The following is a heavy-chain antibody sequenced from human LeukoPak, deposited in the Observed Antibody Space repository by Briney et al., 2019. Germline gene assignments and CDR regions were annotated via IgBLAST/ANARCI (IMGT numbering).Heavy chain of an antibody. CDR1: GGTFSSYA. D-gene: IGHD1-26*01. Sequence: GASVKVSCKASGGTFSSYAISWVRQAPGQGLEWMGGIIPIFGTANYAQKFQGRVTITTDESTSTAYMVLSSLRSEDTAVYYCARVVGATLNYYYYYYMDVWGKGTTVTVSS. CDR3: ARVVGATLNYYYYYYMDV. J-gene: IGHJ6*03. V-gene: IGHV1-69*05. CDR2: IIPIFGTA.